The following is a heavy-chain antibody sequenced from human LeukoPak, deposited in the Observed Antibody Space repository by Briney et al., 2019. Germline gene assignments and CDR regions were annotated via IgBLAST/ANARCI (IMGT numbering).Heavy chain of an antibody. D-gene: IGHD6-13*01. J-gene: IGHJ4*02. V-gene: IGHV3-30-3*02. Sequence: GGSLRLSCAASGFTFSSYAMHWVRQAPGKGLEWVAVISYDGSNKYYADSVKGRLTISRDNSKNTLFLQMNSLRAEDTAVYYCAKRGSVGTPGHFDYWGQGTLVTVSS. CDR1: GFTFSSYA. CDR3: AKRGSVGTPGHFDY. CDR2: ISYDGSNK.